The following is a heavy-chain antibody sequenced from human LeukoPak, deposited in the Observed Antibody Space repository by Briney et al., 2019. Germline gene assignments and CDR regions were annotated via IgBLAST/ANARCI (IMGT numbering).Heavy chain of an antibody. Sequence: PRGALRLSCAASELTFSSYGMHWVRQAPGKGLEWVAVISYDGSNKYYADSVKGRFTISRDNSKNTLYLQMNSLRAEDTAVYYCAKPYSSSWYYFDYWGQGTLVTVSS. CDR2: ISYDGSNK. CDR1: ELTFSSYG. V-gene: IGHV3-30*18. D-gene: IGHD6-13*01. J-gene: IGHJ4*02. CDR3: AKPYSSSWYYFDY.